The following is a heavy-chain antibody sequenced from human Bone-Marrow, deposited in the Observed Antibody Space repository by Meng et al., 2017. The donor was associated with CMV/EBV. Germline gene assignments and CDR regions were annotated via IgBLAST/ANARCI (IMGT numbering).Heavy chain of an antibody. CDR3: ARGGRQRGYSYGFEGYFDY. CDR2: IYSGGST. Sequence: GGSLRLSCAASGFTFSSNYMSWVRQAPGKGLEWVSVIYSGGSTYYADSVKGRFTISRDNSKNTLYLQMNSLRAEDTAVYYCARGGRQRGYSYGFEGYFDYWGQGTLVTVSS. D-gene: IGHD5-18*01. CDR1: GFTFSSNY. V-gene: IGHV3-53*01. J-gene: IGHJ4*02.